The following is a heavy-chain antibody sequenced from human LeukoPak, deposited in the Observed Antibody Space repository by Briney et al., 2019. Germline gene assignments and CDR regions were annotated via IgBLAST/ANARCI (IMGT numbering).Heavy chain of an antibody. Sequence: WASVKVSCKASGYTFTGYYMHWVRQAPGQGLEWMGIINPSGGSTSYAQKFQGRVTMTRDTSTSTVYMELSSLRSEDTAVYYCARGGQRGQYSSSWYYFQHWGQGTLVTVSS. CDR2: INPSGGST. D-gene: IGHD6-13*01. CDR1: GYTFTGYY. CDR3: ARGGQRGQYSSSWYYFQH. J-gene: IGHJ1*01. V-gene: IGHV1-46*01.